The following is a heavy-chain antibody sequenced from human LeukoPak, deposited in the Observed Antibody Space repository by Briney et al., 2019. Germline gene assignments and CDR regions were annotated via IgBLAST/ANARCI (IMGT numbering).Heavy chain of an antibody. CDR1: GFTFSSYW. D-gene: IGHD3-16*01. CDR3: ARGGGLDV. J-gene: IGHJ6*02. Sequence: GGSLRLSCAASGFTFSSYWMNWARQAPGKGLEWVASINRNGNVNYYVDSVKGRFTISRDNAKNSLYLQVSNLRAEDTAVYFCARGGGLDVWGQGATVTVSS. V-gene: IGHV3-7*03. CDR2: INRNGNVN.